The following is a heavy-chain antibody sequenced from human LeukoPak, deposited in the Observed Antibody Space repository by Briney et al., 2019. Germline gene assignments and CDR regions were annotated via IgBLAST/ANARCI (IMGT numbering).Heavy chain of an antibody. CDR1: GFTFSDYS. CDR3: ARDHHFGALDY. CDR2: INEGGSVT. Sequence: GGSLRLSCAASGFTFSDYSMTWVRQAPGKGLEWLGNINEGGSVTNYVDSVRGRFSISRDNAKNTMYLQMSSLRVEDTAVYYCARDHHFGALDYWGQGTLVTVSS. D-gene: IGHD1-26*01. J-gene: IGHJ4*02. V-gene: IGHV3-7*01.